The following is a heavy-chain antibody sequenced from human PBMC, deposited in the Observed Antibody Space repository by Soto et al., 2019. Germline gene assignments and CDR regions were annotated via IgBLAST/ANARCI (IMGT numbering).Heavy chain of an antibody. Sequence: EVQLVESGGGLVQPGGSLRLSCAASGFTFSTQWMHWARQAPGKGLVWVSRINSGGSTTNYADSVKGRFTISRDNAKNRLYLQMNSLRAEDTAVYFCARSHYFDSGTYACDVWGQGTLVTVSS. CDR2: INSGGSTT. J-gene: IGHJ3*01. D-gene: IGHD3-10*01. V-gene: IGHV3-74*01. CDR1: GFTFSTQW. CDR3: ARSHYFDSGTYACDV.